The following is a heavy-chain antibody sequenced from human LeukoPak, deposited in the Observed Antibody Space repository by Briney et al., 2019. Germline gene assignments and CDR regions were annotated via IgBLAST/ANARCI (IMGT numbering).Heavy chain of an antibody. CDR2: INPNSGGT. V-gene: IGHV1-2*02. D-gene: IGHD4-17*01. CDR1: GYTFTDYD. Sequence: ASVKVSCKTSGYTFTDYDITWVRQAPGQGLEWMGWINPNSGGTNYAQKFQGRVTMTRDTSISTAYMELSRLRSDDTAVYYCARVPDYGDYFDYWGQGTLVTVSS. CDR3: ARVPDYGDYFDY. J-gene: IGHJ4*02.